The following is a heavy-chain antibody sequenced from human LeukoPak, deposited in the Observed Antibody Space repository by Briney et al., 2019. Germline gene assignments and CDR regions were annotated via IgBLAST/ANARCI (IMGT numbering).Heavy chain of an antibody. CDR2: ISSSSSTI. CDR1: GFTFSSHA. J-gene: IGHJ6*02. CDR3: AREAGSGSTDYHYYYGMDV. D-gene: IGHD3-10*01. Sequence: GGSLRLSCAASGFTFSSHAMNWVRQAPGKGLEWASYISSSSSTIYYADSVKGRFTISRDNAKNSLYLQMNSLRAEDTAVYYCAREAGSGSTDYHYYYGMDVWGQGTTVTVSS. V-gene: IGHV3-48*04.